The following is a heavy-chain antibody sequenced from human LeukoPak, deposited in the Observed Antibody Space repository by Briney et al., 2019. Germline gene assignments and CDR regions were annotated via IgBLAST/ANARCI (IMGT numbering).Heavy chain of an antibody. J-gene: IGHJ4*02. CDR1: GLAFRSAW. Sequence: GGSLRLSCAASGLAFRSAWMNWVRQAPGKGLEWVSYISSSSKTIYYADSVRGRFTISRDNAKNSLYLQMNSLRDEDSAVYYCARDQGIFDYWGQGTLVTVSS. CDR3: ARDQGIFDY. V-gene: IGHV3-48*02. CDR2: ISSSSKTI.